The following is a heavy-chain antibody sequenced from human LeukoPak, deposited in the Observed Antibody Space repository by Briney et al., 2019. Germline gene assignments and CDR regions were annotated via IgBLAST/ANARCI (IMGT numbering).Heavy chain of an antibody. J-gene: IGHJ4*02. D-gene: IGHD2-8*02. CDR1: GFTVSSDY. CDR3: ARDPTYLVDY. V-gene: IGHV3-66*01. Sequence: PGGSLRLSCAASGFTVSSDYMSWVRQAPGKGLEWVSVIYTGGNTYYADSVKGRFTISRDNSKNTLYLQMNSLRTEDTAVYYCARDPTYLVDYWGQGTLVTVSS. CDR2: IYTGGNT.